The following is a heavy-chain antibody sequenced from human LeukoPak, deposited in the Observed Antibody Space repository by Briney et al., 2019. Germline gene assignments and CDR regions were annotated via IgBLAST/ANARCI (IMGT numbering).Heavy chain of an antibody. Sequence: SETLSLTCAVYGGSFSGYYWSWIRQPPGKGLEWIGEINHSGSTNYNPSLKSRVTISVDTSKNQFSLKLSSVTAADTAVYYCARGWYYDFWSGYYDYWGRGTLVTVSS. CDR2: INHSGST. CDR1: GGSFSGYY. D-gene: IGHD3-3*01. CDR3: ARGWYYDFWSGYYDY. J-gene: IGHJ4*02. V-gene: IGHV4-34*01.